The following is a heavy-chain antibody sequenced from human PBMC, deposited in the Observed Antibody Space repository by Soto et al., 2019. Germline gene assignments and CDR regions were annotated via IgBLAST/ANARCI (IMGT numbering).Heavy chain of an antibody. CDR1: GFTFSSYG. CDR3: AKGYRNYYYYGMDV. J-gene: IGHJ6*02. Sequence: GGSLRLSCAASGFTFSSYGMHWVRQAPGKGLEWVAVISYDGSNKYYADSVKGRFTISRDNSKNTLYLQMNSLRAEDTAVYYCAKGYRNYYYYGMDVWGQGTTVTVSS. CDR2: ISYDGSNK. V-gene: IGHV3-30*18. D-gene: IGHD1-1*01.